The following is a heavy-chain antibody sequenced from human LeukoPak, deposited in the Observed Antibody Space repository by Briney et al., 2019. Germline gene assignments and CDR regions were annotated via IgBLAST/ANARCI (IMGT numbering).Heavy chain of an antibody. V-gene: IGHV1-18*01. J-gene: IGHJ6*02. CDR1: GYTFTSYG. CDR2: ISAYNGNT. Sequence: ASVKVSCKASGYTFTSYGISWVRRAPGQGLEWMGWISAYNGNTNYAQKLQGRVTMTTDTSTSTAYMELRSLRSDDTAVYYCARCCSGWYYYYYGMDVWGQGTTVTVSS. D-gene: IGHD6-19*01. CDR3: ARCCSGWYYYYYGMDV.